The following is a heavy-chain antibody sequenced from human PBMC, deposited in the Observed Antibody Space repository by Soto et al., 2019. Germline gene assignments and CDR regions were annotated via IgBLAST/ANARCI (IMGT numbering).Heavy chain of an antibody. CDR1: GGTFSSYA. Sequence: QVQLVQSGAEVKKPGSSVKVSCKASGGTFSSYAISWVLQAPGQGLEWMGGIIPIFGTANYAQKFQGRVTSTADESTSPAYMELSSLRSEDTAVYYCARIGSVAGISRTGGVWGQGTLVTVSS. CDR3: ARIGSVAGISRTGGV. J-gene: IGHJ4*02. V-gene: IGHV1-69*01. CDR2: IIPIFGTA. D-gene: IGHD6-19*01.